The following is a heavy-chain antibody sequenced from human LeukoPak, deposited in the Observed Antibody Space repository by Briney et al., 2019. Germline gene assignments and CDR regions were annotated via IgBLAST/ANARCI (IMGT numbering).Heavy chain of an antibody. Sequence: SETLSLTCTVSGGSISSYYWSWIRQPPGKGLEWIGYIYYSGSTNYNPSLKSRVTISVDTSKNQFSLELSSVTAADTAVYYCARDSSSWTFDYWGQGTLVTVSS. CDR3: ARDSSSWTFDY. J-gene: IGHJ4*02. CDR2: IYYSGST. D-gene: IGHD6-13*01. CDR1: GGSISSYY. V-gene: IGHV4-59*01.